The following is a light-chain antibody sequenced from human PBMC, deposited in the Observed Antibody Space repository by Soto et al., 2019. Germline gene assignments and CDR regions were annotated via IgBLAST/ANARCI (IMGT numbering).Light chain of an antibody. CDR3: LSYAGSNAWV. CDR1: SSDVGAYNY. Sequence: QSVLTQPPSASGSPGQSVTISCTGTSSDVGAYNYVSWYQQHPGKAPKVLIYEVVKRPSGVPDRFSGSKSGNTASLTVSGLQAEDEADYYCLSYAGSNAWVFGGGTKVTVL. J-gene: IGLJ3*02. V-gene: IGLV2-8*01. CDR2: EVV.